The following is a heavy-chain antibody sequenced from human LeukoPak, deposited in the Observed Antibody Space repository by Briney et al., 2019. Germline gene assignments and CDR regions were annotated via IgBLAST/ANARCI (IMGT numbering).Heavy chain of an antibody. CDR2: ILPDGSQK. CDR1: GFTVSSNY. D-gene: IGHD6-13*01. J-gene: IGHJ4*02. CDR3: GRLAHNAWYAIDY. Sequence: GGSLRLSCAASGFTVSSNYMSWVRQAPGKGLEWVANILPDGSQKYYVDSVKGRFTISRDNPKNSLYLQINCLRAEDTAVYYCGRLAHNAWYAIDYWGQGTLVTVSS. V-gene: IGHV3-7*01.